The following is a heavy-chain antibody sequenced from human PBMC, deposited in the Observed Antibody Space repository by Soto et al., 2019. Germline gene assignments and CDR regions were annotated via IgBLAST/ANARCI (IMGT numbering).Heavy chain of an antibody. Sequence: TLSLTYTVSDGSLSSGGYYWSRNRKHPGKGLEWIGYIYYSGSTYYNPSLKSRVTISVDTSKNQFSLKLSSVTAADTAVYYCAREHYYDSSGYIDYWGQGTLVTV. V-gene: IGHV4-31*03. J-gene: IGHJ4*02. CDR3: AREHYYDSSGYIDY. CDR1: DGSLSSGGYY. CDR2: IYYSGST. D-gene: IGHD3-22*01.